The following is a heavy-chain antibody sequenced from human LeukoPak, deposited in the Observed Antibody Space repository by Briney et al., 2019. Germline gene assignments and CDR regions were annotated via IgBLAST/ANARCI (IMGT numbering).Heavy chain of an antibody. D-gene: IGHD1-26*01. V-gene: IGHV1-69*04. Sequence: ASVKVSCKASGGTFSSYAISWVRQAPGQGLEWMGRIIPILGIANYAQKFQGRVTITADKSTSTAYMELSSLRSEDTAVYYCATAIVGATYNWFDPWGQGTLVTVSS. CDR3: ATAIVGATYNWFDP. CDR2: IIPILGIA. J-gene: IGHJ5*02. CDR1: GGTFSSYA.